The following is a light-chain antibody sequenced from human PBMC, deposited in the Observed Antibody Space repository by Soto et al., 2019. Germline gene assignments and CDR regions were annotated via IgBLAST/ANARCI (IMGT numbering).Light chain of an antibody. Sequence: EIVMTQSPATLSVSPGERATLSCRASQSVSSNLAWYQQKPGQAPRLLIYGASTRATGIPARFSGSGSGTEFTLTISSLQSEDFAVYYCQQDNNWPSYTFGQGNKLEIK. CDR3: QQDNNWPSYT. CDR1: QSVSSN. V-gene: IGKV3-15*01. CDR2: GAS. J-gene: IGKJ2*01.